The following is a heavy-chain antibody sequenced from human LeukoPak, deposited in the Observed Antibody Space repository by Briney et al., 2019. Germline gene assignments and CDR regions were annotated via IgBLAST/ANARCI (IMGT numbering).Heavy chain of an antibody. CDR1: GGTFSSYT. Sequence: ASVKVSCKASGGTFSSYTISWVRQAPGQGLEWMGGIIPIFGTANYAQKSQGRVTITADESTSTVYMELSSLRSEDTALYYCARAQAQLERRDEDDAFDIWGQGTMVTVSS. D-gene: IGHD1-1*01. CDR3: ARAQAQLERRDEDDAFDI. CDR2: IIPIFGTA. J-gene: IGHJ3*02. V-gene: IGHV1-69*01.